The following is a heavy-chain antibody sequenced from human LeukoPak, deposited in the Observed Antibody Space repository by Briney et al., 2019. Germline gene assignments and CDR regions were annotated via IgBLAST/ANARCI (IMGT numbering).Heavy chain of an antibody. V-gene: IGHV4-39*07. Sequence: SQTLSLTCTVSGGSISSSSYYWGWIRQPPGKGLEWIGSFYYSGSTYYNPSLKSRVTISVDTSKNQFSLKLSSVTAADTAVYYCARGVTPVSWGQGTLVTVSS. CDR3: ARGVTPVS. D-gene: IGHD2-2*01. CDR2: FYYSGST. J-gene: IGHJ5*02. CDR1: GGSISSSSYY.